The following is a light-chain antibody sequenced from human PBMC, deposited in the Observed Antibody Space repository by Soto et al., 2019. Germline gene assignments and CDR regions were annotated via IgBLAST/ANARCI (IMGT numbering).Light chain of an antibody. J-gene: IGKJ1*01. Sequence: DIQMTQSPSSLPASVGDRVTITCRASQGISSWLAWYQQKRGKAPTVLIYASSTLQTGVPSRFSGSGSGTDFSLTISSLHPEDVATYYCQQVDSYPRTFGQGTKVDIK. CDR3: QQVDSYPRT. V-gene: IGKV1-12*01. CDR1: QGISSW. CDR2: ASS.